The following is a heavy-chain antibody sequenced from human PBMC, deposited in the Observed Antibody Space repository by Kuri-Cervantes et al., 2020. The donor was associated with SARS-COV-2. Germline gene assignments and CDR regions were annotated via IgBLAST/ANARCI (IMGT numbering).Heavy chain of an antibody. CDR2: ISSSGSTI. J-gene: IGHJ4*02. CDR3: AKDLIIRYFDWLLYGAFDY. V-gene: IGHV3-48*03. CDR1: GFSFSSYE. Sequence: GESLKISCVASGFSFSSYEMNWVRQAPGKGLEWVSYISSSGSTIYYADSVKGRFTISRDNARNSLYLQMNSLRAEDTALYYCAKDLIIRYFDWLLYGAFDYWAREPWSPSPQ. D-gene: IGHD3-9*01.